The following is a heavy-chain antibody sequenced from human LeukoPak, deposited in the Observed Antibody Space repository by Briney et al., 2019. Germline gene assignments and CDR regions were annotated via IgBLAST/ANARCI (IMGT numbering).Heavy chain of an antibody. J-gene: IGHJ4*02. V-gene: IGHV1-18*01. CDR3: ARGFQWLPFDY. CDR1: GYTFKSYG. D-gene: IGHD6-19*01. CDR2: ISAYNGST. Sequence: ASVKFSCKAFGYTFKSYGISWVRQAPGQGLEWMGWISAYNGSTNYAQKLQGRVTMTTDTSTSTAYMELRSLRSDDTAVYYCARGFQWLPFDYWGQGTLVTVSS.